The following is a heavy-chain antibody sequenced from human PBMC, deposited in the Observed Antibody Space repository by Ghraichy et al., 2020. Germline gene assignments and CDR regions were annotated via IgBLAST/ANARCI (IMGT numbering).Heavy chain of an antibody. CDR1: GFTFSTYW. J-gene: IGHJ6*02. Sequence: GGSLRLSCAASGFTFSTYWMSWVRQAPGKGLEWVANIDQDGSQKNYVGSVRGRFSISRDNAKNSLYLQMNSLRVEDTAVYYCGRDMDVWGQGTTVTVSS. CDR2: IDQDGSQK. V-gene: IGHV3-7*01. CDR3: GRDMDV.